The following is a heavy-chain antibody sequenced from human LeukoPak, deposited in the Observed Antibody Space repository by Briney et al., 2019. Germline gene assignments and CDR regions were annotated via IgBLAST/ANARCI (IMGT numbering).Heavy chain of an antibody. J-gene: IGHJ4*02. V-gene: IGHV3-30-3*01. Sequence: GGSLRLSCAASGFTFSNYAMHCVRQAPGKGLGWVAFISHDGSNKYYADTVKGRFTISRDNSKNTMYLQMNSLRAEDTAVYYCAREFGIQLWFFFDHWGQGTLVTVSS. CDR3: AREFGIQLWFFFDH. CDR1: GFTFSNYA. D-gene: IGHD5-18*01. CDR2: ISHDGSNK.